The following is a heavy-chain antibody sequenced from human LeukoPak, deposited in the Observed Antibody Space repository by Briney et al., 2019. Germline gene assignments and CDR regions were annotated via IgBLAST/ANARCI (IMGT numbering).Heavy chain of an antibody. CDR1: GYTFTGYY. D-gene: IGHD3-10*01. CDR3: ASAHLSTMVRRFEDHDAFDI. V-gene: IGHV1-2*02. Sequence: GASVKVPCKASGYTFTGYYRHWVRQAPGQGLEWMGWINPNSGGTNYAQKSQARVTMTRDTSISTAYIELSRLTSDDTAVHYCASAHLSTMVRRFEDHDAFDIWGQGTMVTVSS. J-gene: IGHJ3*02. CDR2: INPNSGGT.